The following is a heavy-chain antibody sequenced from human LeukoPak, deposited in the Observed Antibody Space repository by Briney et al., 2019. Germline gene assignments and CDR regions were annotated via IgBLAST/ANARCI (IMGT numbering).Heavy chain of an antibody. Sequence: ASVKVSCKASGYTFTTYGISWVRQAPGQGLEWMGWISAYNGNTDYAQKIQGRVTMTTDTSTSTAYMELRSLRSDDTAVYYCARGAPTGDVDYWGQGTLVPVSS. V-gene: IGHV1-18*01. CDR2: ISAYNGNT. J-gene: IGHJ4*02. CDR1: GYTFTTYG. D-gene: IGHD7-27*01. CDR3: ARGAPTGDVDY.